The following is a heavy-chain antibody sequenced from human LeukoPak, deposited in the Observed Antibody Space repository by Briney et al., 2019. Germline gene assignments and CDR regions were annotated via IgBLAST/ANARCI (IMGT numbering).Heavy chain of an antibody. D-gene: IGHD5-24*01. CDR2: IYTSGST. V-gene: IGHV4-4*09. Sequence: KPSETLSLTCTVSGGSISSYCWSWIRPPPGKGLEWIGYIYTSGSTNYNPSLKSRVTISVDTSKSQFSLKLSSVTAADTAVYYCARTEMATTEFDYWGQGTLVTVSS. J-gene: IGHJ4*02. CDR3: ARTEMATTEFDY. CDR1: GGSISSYC.